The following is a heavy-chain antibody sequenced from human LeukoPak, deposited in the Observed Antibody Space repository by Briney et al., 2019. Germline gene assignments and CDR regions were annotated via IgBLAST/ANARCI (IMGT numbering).Heavy chain of an antibody. CDR2: IYYSGST. CDR1: GGSISSYY. Sequence: SETLSLTCTVSGGSISSYYWSWIRQPPGKGLEWIGYIYYSGSTNYNSSLKSRVTISVDTSKNQFSLKLRSVTAADTAVYYCARQVRDSSPGLYFDYWGQGTLVTVSS. J-gene: IGHJ4*02. D-gene: IGHD3-22*01. V-gene: IGHV4-59*08. CDR3: ARQVRDSSPGLYFDY.